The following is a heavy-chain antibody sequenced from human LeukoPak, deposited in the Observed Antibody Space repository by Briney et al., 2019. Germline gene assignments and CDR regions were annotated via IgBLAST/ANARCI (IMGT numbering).Heavy chain of an antibody. V-gene: IGHV4-30-4*08. J-gene: IGHJ4*02. Sequence: LRLSCAASGFTFSSYSMNWIRQPPGKGLEWIGYIYYSGSTYYNPSLKSRVTISVDTSKNQFSLKLSSVTAADTAVYYCARIQLWLQDFDYWGQGTLVTVSS. CDR3: ARIQLWLQDFDY. CDR1: GFTFSSYS. D-gene: IGHD5-18*01. CDR2: IYYSGST.